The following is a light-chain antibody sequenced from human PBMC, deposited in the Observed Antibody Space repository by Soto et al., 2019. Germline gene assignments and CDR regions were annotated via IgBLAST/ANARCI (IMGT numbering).Light chain of an antibody. CDR1: QSVSSSY. CDR2: GAS. Sequence: EIVLTQSPGTLSLSPGERATLSCRASQSVSSSYLAWYQQKPGQAPRLLIYGASSRATGIPDRFSGSGSGTDFTLTISRLEPEDFSVHYCQQYATTPFTFGPGTKVDIK. CDR3: QQYATTPFT. J-gene: IGKJ3*01. V-gene: IGKV3-20*01.